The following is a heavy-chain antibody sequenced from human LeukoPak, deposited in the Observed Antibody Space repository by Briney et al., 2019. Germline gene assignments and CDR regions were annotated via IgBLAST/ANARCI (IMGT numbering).Heavy chain of an antibody. V-gene: IGHV1-18*01. CDR3: ARGDRWGLYSYGVFDY. CDR1: GYTFTSYG. D-gene: IGHD5-18*01. J-gene: IGHJ4*02. CDR2: ISAYNGNT. Sequence: GASVKVSCKASGYTFTSYGISWVRQAPGQGLEWMGWISAYNGNTNYAQKLQGRVTMTTDTSTSTAYMELSSLRSEDTAVYYCARGDRWGLYSYGVFDYWGQGTLVTVSS.